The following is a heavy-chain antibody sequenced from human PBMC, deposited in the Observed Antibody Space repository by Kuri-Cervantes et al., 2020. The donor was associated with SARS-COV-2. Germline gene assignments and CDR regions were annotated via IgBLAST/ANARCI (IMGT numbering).Heavy chain of an antibody. V-gene: IGHV3-48*02. J-gene: IGHJ4*02. Sequence: GESLKISCAGSGFSFSDYNMNWVRQAPGKGLEWISYISSSSDTIYYADSVKGRFTISRDNAKNSLFLQMNSLRDEDTAVYYCARDVSHRITRGGFFSSGLTYYLDSWGQGTLVTVSS. CDR3: ARDVSHRITRGGFFSSGLTYYLDS. CDR1: GFSFSDYN. CDR2: ISSSSDTI. D-gene: IGHD3-3*01.